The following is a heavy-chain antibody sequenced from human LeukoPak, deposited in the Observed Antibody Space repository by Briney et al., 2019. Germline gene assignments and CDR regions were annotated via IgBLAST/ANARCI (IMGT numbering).Heavy chain of an antibody. J-gene: IGHJ4*02. D-gene: IGHD6-19*01. V-gene: IGHV3-43D*03. CDR1: GFTFGDYA. CDR2: ISWDGGST. CDR3: AKDMSVAGPIAY. Sequence: PGGPLRLSCAASGFTFGDYAMHWVRQAPGKGLEWVSLISWDGGSTYYADSVKGRFTISRDNSKNSLYLQMNSLRAEDTALYYCAKDMSVAGPIAYWGQGTLVTVSS.